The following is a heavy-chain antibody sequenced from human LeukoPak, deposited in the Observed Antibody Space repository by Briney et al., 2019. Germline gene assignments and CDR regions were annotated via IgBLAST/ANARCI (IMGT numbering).Heavy chain of an antibody. V-gene: IGHV1-2*02. Sequence: GASVKVSCKASGYTFTGYYMHWVRQAPGQGLEWMGWINPNSGGTNYAQKFQGRVTMTRNTSISTAYMELSRLRSDDTAVYYCARDRNNGPSFREFYVFDIWGQRTMFTVSS. J-gene: IGHJ3*02. CDR2: INPNSGGT. CDR1: GYTFTGYY. D-gene: IGHD2-8*01. CDR3: ARDRNNGPSFREFYVFDI.